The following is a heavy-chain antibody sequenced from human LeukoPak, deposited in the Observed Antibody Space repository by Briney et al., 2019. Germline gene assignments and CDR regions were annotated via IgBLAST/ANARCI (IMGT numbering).Heavy chain of an antibody. D-gene: IGHD3-3*01. Sequence: KPGGSLRLSCVASGFTFNNAWMSWVRQAPGKGLEWVGRIKSKTDGGTTDYAAPVKGRFTISRDDSKNTVNLQMNSLKTEDTAVYHCTPLYDYFWSRPAGVWGKGTTVTVSS. CDR2: IKSKTDGGTT. CDR3: TPLYDYFWSRPAGV. CDR1: GFTFNNAW. J-gene: IGHJ6*03. V-gene: IGHV3-15*01.